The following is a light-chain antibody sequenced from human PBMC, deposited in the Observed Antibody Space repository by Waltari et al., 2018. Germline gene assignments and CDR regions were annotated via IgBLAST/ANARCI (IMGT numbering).Light chain of an antibody. CDR3: AAWDDSLNGRV. CDR1: SSNIGSNI. Sequence: QSVLTQPPSASGTPGQRVTISCSGSSSNIGSNIVTWYQHLPGTAPKLLIYNNNQRPSGVPDRFSGSKSGTSASLAISGLQSEDEADYYCAAWDDSLNGRVFGGGTKLTVL. V-gene: IGLV1-44*01. J-gene: IGLJ3*02. CDR2: NNN.